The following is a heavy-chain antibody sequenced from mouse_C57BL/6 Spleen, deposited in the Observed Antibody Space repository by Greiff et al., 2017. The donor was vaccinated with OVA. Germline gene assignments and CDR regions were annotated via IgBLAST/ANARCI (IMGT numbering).Heavy chain of an antibody. Sequence: QVQLQQSGAELAKPGASVKLSCKASGYTFTEYTIHWVKQRSGQGLEWIGWFYPGSGSIKYNEKFKDKATLTADKSSSTVYMELSRLTSEDSAVYFCARHEEGITTVVGGGYAMDYWGQGTSVTVSS. V-gene: IGHV1-62-2*01. CDR2: FYPGSGSI. CDR1: GYTFTEYT. D-gene: IGHD1-1*01. CDR3: ARHEEGITTVVGGGYAMDY. J-gene: IGHJ4*01.